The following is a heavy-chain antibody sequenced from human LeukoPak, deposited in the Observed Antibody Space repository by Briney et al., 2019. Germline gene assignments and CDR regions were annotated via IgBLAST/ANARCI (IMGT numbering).Heavy chain of an antibody. D-gene: IGHD2/OR15-2a*01. CDR2: IRQDGSEK. V-gene: IGHV3-7*01. J-gene: IGHJ3*01. CDR1: GFTNGSYW. CDR3: ARAGYYGDDAFDL. Sequence: GGSLRLSCAGSGFTNGSYWMSWVRQAPGKGLEWVANIRQDGSEKYYVDAVKGRLTISRDNAKNSLYLQMNSLRAEDTGIYYCARAGYYGDDAFDLWGQGTMVTVSS.